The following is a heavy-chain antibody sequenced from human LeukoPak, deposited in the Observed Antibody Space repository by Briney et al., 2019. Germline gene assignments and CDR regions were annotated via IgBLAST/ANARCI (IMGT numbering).Heavy chain of an antibody. D-gene: IGHD6-19*01. V-gene: IGHV3-74*01. J-gene: IGHJ5*02. CDR2: INSDGSST. CDR3: ARALPAVAGWFDP. Sequence: GGSLRLSCAASGLTFRTYAMSWVRQAPGKGLVWVSRINSDGSSTSYADSVKGRFTISRDNAKNTLYLQMNSLRAEDTAVYYCARALPAVAGWFDPWGQGTLVTVSS. CDR1: GLTFRTYA.